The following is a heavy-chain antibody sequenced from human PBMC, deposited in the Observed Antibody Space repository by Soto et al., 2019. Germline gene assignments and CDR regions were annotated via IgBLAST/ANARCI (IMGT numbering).Heavy chain of an antibody. Sequence: SETLSLTCTVSGGSISSYYWSWIRQPPGKGLEWIGYIYYSGSTNYNPSLKSRVTISVDTSKNQFSLKLSSVTAADTAVYYCARLSTVVTGWYFDLWGRGTLVTVSS. V-gene: IGHV4-59*01. J-gene: IGHJ2*01. CDR2: IYYSGST. CDR1: GGSISSYY. D-gene: IGHD4-17*01. CDR3: ARLSTVVTGWYFDL.